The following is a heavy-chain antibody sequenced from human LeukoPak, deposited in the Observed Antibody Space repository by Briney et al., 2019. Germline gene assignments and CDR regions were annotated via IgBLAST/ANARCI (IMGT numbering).Heavy chain of an antibody. CDR2: SYYSGST. V-gene: IGHV4-59*01. CDR3: ARATYQNYDYVH. CDR1: GGSISSYY. Sequence: SETLSLTCTVSGGSISSYYWSWIRQPPGKGLEWIGCSYYSGSTNYNPSLKSRVTISVDTSKNQVSLKLRSVTAADTAVYYCARATYQNYDYVHWGQGTLVTVSS. D-gene: IGHD3-16*01. J-gene: IGHJ4*02.